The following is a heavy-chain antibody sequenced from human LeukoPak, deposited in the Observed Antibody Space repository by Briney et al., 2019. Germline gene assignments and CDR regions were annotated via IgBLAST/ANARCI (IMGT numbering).Heavy chain of an antibody. CDR3: AKDRPNYHESNGHDYRPNGDY. D-gene: IGHD3-22*01. CDR2: ITSSGETT. CDR1: GFTFSIYA. V-gene: IGHV3-23*01. Sequence: GGSLRLSCAASGFTFSIYAMSWVRQAPGKGLEWVSSITSSGETTFYADSVKDRFTIYRDNPRNTLYLQRRRLRAEDTAIYYCAKDRPNYHESNGHDYRPNGDYWGQGTLVTVSS. J-gene: IGHJ4*02.